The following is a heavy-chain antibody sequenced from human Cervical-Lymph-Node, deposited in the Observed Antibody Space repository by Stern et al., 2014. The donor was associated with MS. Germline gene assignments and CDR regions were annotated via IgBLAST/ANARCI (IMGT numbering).Heavy chain of an antibody. D-gene: IGHD1-26*01. CDR1: GFTFSSYW. CDR2: INSDGSTT. J-gene: IGHJ6*02. CDR3: ARDKSIVDGMDV. V-gene: IGHV3-74*01. Sequence: VQLVESGGGLVQPGGSLRLSCAASGFTFSSYWMHWVRQAPGKGLVWVSRINSDGSTTNYADSVKGRFTISRDNAKNTLYLQMNSLRAEDTAVYYCARDKSIVDGMDVWGQGTTVTVSS.